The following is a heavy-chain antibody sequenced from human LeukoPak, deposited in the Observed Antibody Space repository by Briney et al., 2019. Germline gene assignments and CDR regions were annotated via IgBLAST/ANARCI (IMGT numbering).Heavy chain of an antibody. D-gene: IGHD2-2*01. CDR2: IKDKSEGATT. V-gene: IGHV3-15*01. J-gene: IGHJ4*02. CDR3: TTVKGLGILRGYCSSTSCTEANY. Sequence: GGSLRLSCAASGFTFRNAWMSWVRQAPGQGREWIGRIKDKSEGATTDYAAPVTGRFTISRDDSKSTLYLQMNSLRTEDTAVYYCTTVKGLGILRGYCSSTSCTEANYWGQGTLVTVSS. CDR1: GFTFRNAW.